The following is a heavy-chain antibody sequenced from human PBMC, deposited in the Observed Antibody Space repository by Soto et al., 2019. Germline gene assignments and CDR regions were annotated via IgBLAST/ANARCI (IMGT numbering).Heavy chain of an antibody. V-gene: IGHV3-23*01. CDR3: AIPSGLTATGPDY. Sequence: EVQLLESGGGLVQPGGSLRLSCAASGFIFSNYAMSWVRQAPGKGLEWVSAIGGNGADTYYADSVKGRFTISRDNSKNTLYLQMNSLRAEDTAVYFCAIPSGLTATGPDYWGKGTLVTVS. CDR1: GFIFSNYA. D-gene: IGHD6-13*01. CDR2: IGGNGADT. J-gene: IGHJ4*02.